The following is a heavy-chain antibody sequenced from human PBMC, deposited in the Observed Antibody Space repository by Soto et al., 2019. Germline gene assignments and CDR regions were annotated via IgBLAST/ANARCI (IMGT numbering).Heavy chain of an antibody. CDR3: GRFGYGDYDFDY. J-gene: IGHJ4*02. CDR1: GGSISSGDYY. D-gene: IGHD4-17*01. V-gene: IGHV4-30-4*01. Sequence: QVQLQESGPGLVKPSQTLSLTCTVSGGSISSGDYYWSWIRQPPGKGLEWIGYIYYSGSTYYNPSLTSRVNISVDTAKNQFYLKLSSVTAADTAVYYCGRFGYGDYDFDYWGQGTLVTVSS. CDR2: IYYSGST.